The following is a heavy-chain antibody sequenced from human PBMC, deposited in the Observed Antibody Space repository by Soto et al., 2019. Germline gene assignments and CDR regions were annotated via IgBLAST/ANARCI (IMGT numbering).Heavy chain of an antibody. V-gene: IGHV4-31*03. CDR1: GGSISSGVYY. Sequence: PSETRSVTCTVCGGSISSGVYYWSWNRRHPGRGREGVGYICYSGSTCYNPSLKSRLTISVDTSKNQFSLKLSSVTAADTAVYYCARGSTREVSRFDYWGQGTLVTVSS. D-gene: IGHD1-1*01. J-gene: IGHJ4*02. CDR2: ICYSGST. CDR3: ARGSTREVSRFDY.